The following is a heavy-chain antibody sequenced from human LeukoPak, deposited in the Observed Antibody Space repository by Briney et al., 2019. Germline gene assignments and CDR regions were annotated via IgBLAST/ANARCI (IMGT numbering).Heavy chain of an antibody. D-gene: IGHD3-9*01. CDR2: IYTSGST. Sequence: PSETLSLTCNGSGGSISSYYCSWIPQPAGKGLEWIGRIYTSGSTNYNPSLKSRVTMSVDTSKNQFSLKLSSVTAADTAVYYCARDRTELRYFDWYHDYWGQGTLVTVSS. V-gene: IGHV4-4*07. CDR3: ARDRTELRYFDWYHDY. J-gene: IGHJ4*02. CDR1: GGSISSYY.